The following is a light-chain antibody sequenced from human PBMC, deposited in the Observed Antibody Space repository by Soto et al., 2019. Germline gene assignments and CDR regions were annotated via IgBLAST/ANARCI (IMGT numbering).Light chain of an antibody. V-gene: IGLV2-14*01. J-gene: IGLJ1*01. Sequence: QSVLTQPASVSGSPGQSITISCTGTSSDVGAYNYVSWYQQHPGKAPKPIIYEVSNRPSGVSWRFSGSKSGNTASLTISGLQSEDEADYYCSSHTTSNTRVFGTGTKVT. CDR3: SSHTTSNTRV. CDR2: EVS. CDR1: SSDVGAYNY.